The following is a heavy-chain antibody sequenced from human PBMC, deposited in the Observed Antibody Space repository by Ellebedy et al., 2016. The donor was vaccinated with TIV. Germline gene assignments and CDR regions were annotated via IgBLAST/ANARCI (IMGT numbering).Heavy chain of an antibody. J-gene: IGHJ4*02. CDR3: TRAGAGGAAGLFGS. Sequence: SQTLSLTCAISGDSVSSKSAIWHWIRQSPSRGLEWLERTYYRSKWYDDYAVSVRSRTTVKADTSKNQFSLRLNSVTPEDTAVYYCTRAGAGGAAGLFGSWGQGTLVTVSS. CDR1: GDSVSSKSAI. CDR2: TYYRSKWYD. V-gene: IGHV6-1*01. D-gene: IGHD6-13*01.